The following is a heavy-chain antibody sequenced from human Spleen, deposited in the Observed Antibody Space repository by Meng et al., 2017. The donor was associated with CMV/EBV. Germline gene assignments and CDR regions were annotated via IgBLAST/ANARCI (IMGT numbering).Heavy chain of an antibody. J-gene: IGHJ4*02. D-gene: IGHD6-13*01. V-gene: IGHV2-5*02. CDR1: FSLRTCGVG. CDR3: AHRQALIAAAGTGFDY. CDR2: IYWDDDK. Sequence: FSLRTCGVGVGWFRQPPGQALEWLALIYWDDDKRSNPSLKSRLTITKDTSKNQVVLTMTNMDPVDTATYYCAHRQALIAAAGTGFDYWGQGTLVTVSS.